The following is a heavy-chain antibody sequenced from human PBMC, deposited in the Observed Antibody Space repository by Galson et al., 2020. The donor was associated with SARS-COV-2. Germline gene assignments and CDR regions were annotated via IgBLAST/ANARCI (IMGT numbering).Heavy chain of an antibody. CDR1: GASVNSNNYY. CDR3: ARAGGLSLSNNPGLIDP. Sequence: SETLSLMCTVSGASVNSNNYYWSWIRLPPGKGLEWIGYVYHTGSTNYNPSLRSRLTISVDSSKNQFSLRLSSVTAADTAVYFCARAGGLSLSNNPGLIDPWGQGILVTVSS. CDR2: VYHTGST. J-gene: IGHJ5*02. V-gene: IGHV4-61*01. D-gene: IGHD3-16*01.